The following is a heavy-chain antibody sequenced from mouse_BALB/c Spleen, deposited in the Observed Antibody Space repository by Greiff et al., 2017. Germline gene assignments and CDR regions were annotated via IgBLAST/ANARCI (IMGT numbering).Heavy chain of an antibody. V-gene: IGHV1S81*02. Sequence: QVQLQQSGAELVKPGASVKLSCKASGYTFTSYYMYWVKQRPGQGLEWIGEINPSNGGTNFNEKFKSKATLTVDKSSSTAYMQLSSLTSEDSAVYSCTRGLWSGAMDYWGQGTSVTVSA. J-gene: IGHJ4*01. CDR2: INPSNGGT. CDR3: TRGLWSGAMDY. CDR1: GYTFTSYY. D-gene: IGHD1-1*02.